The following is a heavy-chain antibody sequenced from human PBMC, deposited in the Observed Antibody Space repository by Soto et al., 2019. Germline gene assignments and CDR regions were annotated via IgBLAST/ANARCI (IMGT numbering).Heavy chain of an antibody. D-gene: IGHD2-15*01. CDR3: ARAGGIGYCSGGSCYPVLGYGDYYFDY. CDR2: IIPIFVTS. CDR1: GGTFSSYA. Sequence: QVQLVQSGAEVKKPGSSVKVSCKASGGTFSSYAISWVRQAPGQGLEWMGGIIPIFVTSNYAQKFQGRVTITADESTSTAYMEVSSLRSEDTAVYYCARAGGIGYCSGGSCYPVLGYGDYYFDYWGQGTLVTVSS. J-gene: IGHJ4*02. V-gene: IGHV1-69*01.